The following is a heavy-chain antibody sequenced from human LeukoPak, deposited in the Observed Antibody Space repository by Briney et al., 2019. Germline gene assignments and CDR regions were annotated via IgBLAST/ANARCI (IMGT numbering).Heavy chain of an antibody. Sequence: ASVKVSCKASGYTFTGYYMHWVRQAPGQGLEWMGWINPNSGDTNYAQKFQGRVTMTRDTSISTAYMELSRLRSDDTAVYYCTRGARITIFGVVINAFDIWGQGTMVTVSS. CDR2: INPNSGDT. CDR1: GYTFTGYY. V-gene: IGHV1-2*02. J-gene: IGHJ3*02. CDR3: TRGARITIFGVVINAFDI. D-gene: IGHD3-3*01.